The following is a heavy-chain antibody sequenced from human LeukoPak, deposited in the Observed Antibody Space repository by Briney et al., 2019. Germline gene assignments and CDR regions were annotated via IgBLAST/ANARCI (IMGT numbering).Heavy chain of an antibody. CDR3: ARLGQWLVYYYYGMDV. D-gene: IGHD6-19*01. Sequence: GGSLRLSCAASGFTFTRFWLTWVRQSPGKGLEWVSYISSSGSTIYYADSVKGRFTISRDNAKNSLYLQMNSLRAEDTAVYYCARLGQWLVYYYYGMDVWGQGTTVTVSS. V-gene: IGHV3-48*03. CDR2: ISSSGSTI. CDR1: GFTFTRFW. J-gene: IGHJ6*02.